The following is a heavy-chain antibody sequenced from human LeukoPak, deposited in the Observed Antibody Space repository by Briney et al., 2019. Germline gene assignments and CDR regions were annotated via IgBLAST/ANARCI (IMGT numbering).Heavy chain of an antibody. Sequence: GASVKVSCKASGYTFTNYGISWVRQAPGQGLEWMGWITTYTGNSIYAQKLQGRVTLTTDTSASTAYMELRSLGSDDTAFYFCARGLDSDNDSAMGYWGQGTLVTVSS. CDR1: GYTFTNYG. CDR2: ITTYTGNS. CDR3: ARGLDSDNDSAMGY. J-gene: IGHJ4*02. V-gene: IGHV1-18*01. D-gene: IGHD5-12*01.